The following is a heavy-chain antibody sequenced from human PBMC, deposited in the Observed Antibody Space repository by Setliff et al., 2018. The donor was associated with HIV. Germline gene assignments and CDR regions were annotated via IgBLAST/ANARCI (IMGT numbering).Heavy chain of an antibody. V-gene: IGHV4-4*08. J-gene: IGHJ3*02. CDR2: MYTGGTT. CDR1: GDSITSSY. CDR3: TRWAGNDAFDI. Sequence: SETLSLTCVVSGDSITSSYWTWIRQPPGKGLEWIAYMYTGGTTNYNPSLKSRVAVSVDRSKNQFSLKLSSVTAADTAVYYCTRWAGNDAFDIWGQGTMVTVTS. D-gene: IGHD1-26*01.